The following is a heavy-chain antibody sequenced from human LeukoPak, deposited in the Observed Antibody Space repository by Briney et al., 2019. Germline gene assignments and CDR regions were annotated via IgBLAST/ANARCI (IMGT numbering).Heavy chain of an antibody. V-gene: IGHV3-23*01. J-gene: IGHJ4*02. CDR1: GFTFSSYA. D-gene: IGHD3-10*01. Sequence: PGGSLRLSCAASGFTFSSYAMRWVRQAPGKGLEWVSGINGSGGSTYYADSVKGRFTISRENSKNTLYLQIKSLRAEDTAVYYCAEDWGINMVRGVLFDYWGQGPLVPVSS. CDR3: AEDWGINMVRGVLFDY. CDR2: INGSGGST.